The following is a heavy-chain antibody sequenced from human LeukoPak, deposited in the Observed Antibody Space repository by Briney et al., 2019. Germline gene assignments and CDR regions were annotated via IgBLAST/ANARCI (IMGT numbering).Heavy chain of an antibody. Sequence: SETLSVTCIVSGGAIISSNYYWGWIRQPPGKGLEWIGSVYYSGTTFFNPPFKSRVTISVDTSTNQFSLKLSSVTAADTAVYYCARYGGNYYGNWFDPWGQGTLVTVSS. J-gene: IGHJ5*02. D-gene: IGHD1-26*01. V-gene: IGHV4-39*01. CDR1: GGAIISSNYY. CDR2: VYYSGTT. CDR3: ARYGGNYYGNWFDP.